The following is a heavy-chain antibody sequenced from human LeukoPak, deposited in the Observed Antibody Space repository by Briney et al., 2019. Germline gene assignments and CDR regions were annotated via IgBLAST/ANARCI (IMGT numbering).Heavy chain of an antibody. CDR1: GFTFSSYG. Sequence: PGRSLRLSCATSGFTFSSYGMHWVRQAPGKGPEWVAVISYDGSNKYYADSVKGRFTISRDNSKNTLYLQMNSLRAEDTAVYYCAKDRGMSTLRIEGYYFDYWGQGTLVTVSS. J-gene: IGHJ4*02. CDR2: ISYDGSNK. CDR3: AKDRGMSTLRIEGYYFDY. D-gene: IGHD5-24*01. V-gene: IGHV3-30*18.